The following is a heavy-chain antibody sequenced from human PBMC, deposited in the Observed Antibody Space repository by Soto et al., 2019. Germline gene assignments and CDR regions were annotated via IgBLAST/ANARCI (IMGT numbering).Heavy chain of an antibody. D-gene: IGHD2-15*01. CDR1: GITFRSYS. CDR2: ITSDSSDI. J-gene: IGHJ4*01. V-gene: IGHV3-21*01. Sequence: GGSLRLSCAASGITFRSYSMSWVRQAPGKGLEWVSSITSDSSDIYYADSVKGRFTISRDNGENSLYLQMTSLGAEDTGVYYCATTYCSGGYCFSPEYWGHGVLVTVSS. CDR3: ATTYCSGGYCFSPEY.